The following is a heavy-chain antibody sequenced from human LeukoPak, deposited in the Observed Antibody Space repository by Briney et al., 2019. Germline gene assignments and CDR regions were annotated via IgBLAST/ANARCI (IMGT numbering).Heavy chain of an antibody. CDR2: IKSKTDGGTT. J-gene: IGHJ4*02. CDR1: GFTFSNAW. V-gene: IGHV3-15*07. Sequence: GGSLRLSCAASGFTFSNAWMNWVRQAPGKGLEWVGRIKSKTDGGTTDYAAPVKGRFTISRDDSKNTLYLQMNSLKTEDTAVYYCTTEEGDILTGYYVPPFDYWGQGTLVTVSS. CDR3: TTEEGDILTGYYVPPFDY. D-gene: IGHD3-9*01.